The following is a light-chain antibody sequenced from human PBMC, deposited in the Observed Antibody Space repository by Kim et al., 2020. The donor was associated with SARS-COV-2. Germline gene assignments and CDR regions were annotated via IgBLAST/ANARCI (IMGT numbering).Light chain of an antibody. CDR3: QQYDDLPIT. CDR1: QDMNNF. V-gene: IGKV1-33*01. Sequence: DIQMTQSPSSLSASVGDRVTMTCQASQDMNNFLNWYQQKSGKAPKLLIYDASNLAAGVPSRFSGSGSGTEFTFTISSLQPEDFAVYYCQQYDDLPITFGQGTRLEIK. J-gene: IGKJ5*01. CDR2: DAS.